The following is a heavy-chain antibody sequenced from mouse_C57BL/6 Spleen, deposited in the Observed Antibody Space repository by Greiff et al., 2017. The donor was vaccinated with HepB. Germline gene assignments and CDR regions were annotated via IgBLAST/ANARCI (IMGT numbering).Heavy chain of an antibody. CDR3: ARQRDYYGSSSLAWFAY. Sequence: EVQLQQSGPELVKPGASVKISCKASGYTFTDYYMNWVKQSHGKSLEWIGDINPNNGGTSYNQKFKGKATLTVDKSSSTAYMELRSLTSEDSAVYYCARQRDYYGSSSLAWFAYWGQGTLVTVSA. J-gene: IGHJ3*01. CDR1: GYTFTDYY. D-gene: IGHD1-1*01. CDR2: INPNNGGT. V-gene: IGHV1-26*01.